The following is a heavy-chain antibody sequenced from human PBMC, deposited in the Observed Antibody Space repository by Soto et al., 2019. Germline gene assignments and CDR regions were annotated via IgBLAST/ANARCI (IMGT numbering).Heavy chain of an antibody. V-gene: IGHV1-46*01. Sequence: ASVKVSCKAPRDTFTSYYINWVRQAPGQGLERMGVINPHGGSTAYAQKFKGRVTLTRDTSASTVYMEVSSLTSEDTAMYYCARSSGGNFGIIIEGTNWFAPWGQGTLVTVSS. CDR1: RDTFTSYY. CDR2: INPHGGST. D-gene: IGHD1-26*01. CDR3: ARSSGGNFGIIIEGTNWFAP. J-gene: IGHJ5*02.